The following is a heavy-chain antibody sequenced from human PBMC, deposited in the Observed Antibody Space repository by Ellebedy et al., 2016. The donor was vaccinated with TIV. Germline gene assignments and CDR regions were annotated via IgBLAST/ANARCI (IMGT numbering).Heavy chain of an antibody. J-gene: IGHJ5*02. CDR2: IDQDGREE. D-gene: IGHD5-12*01. V-gene: IGHV3-7*03. CDR1: GFTFRSYW. CDR3: ARDLGHSGYDLLDP. Sequence: GESLKISCAASGFTFRSYWMSWVRQAPGKGLEWVAKIDQDGREEYYVDSVKGRFIISRDNAKNSLYLQMNSLRVEDTAVYYCARDLGHSGYDLLDPWGQGTLVTVSS.